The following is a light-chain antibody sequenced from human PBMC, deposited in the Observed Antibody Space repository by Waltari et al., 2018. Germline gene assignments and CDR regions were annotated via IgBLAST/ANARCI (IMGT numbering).Light chain of an antibody. CDR3: SSYSSSTSLCV. J-gene: IGLJ1*01. CDR1: SSDIGTFNS. Sequence: QSALTQPASVSGSPGQSITISCTGTSSDIGTFNSVSWYQQHPGKAPKLMIFEVTNRPSGISNRFSGSKSDNTAFLTISGLQAEDEADYYCSSYSSSTSLCVFGTGTKVTVL. CDR2: EVT. V-gene: IGLV2-14*01.